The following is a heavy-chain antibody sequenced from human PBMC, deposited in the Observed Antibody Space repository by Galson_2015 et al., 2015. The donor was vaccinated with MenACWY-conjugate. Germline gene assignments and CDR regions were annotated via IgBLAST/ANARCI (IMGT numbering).Heavy chain of an antibody. CDR3: ASPHNSSSWENYYYYGMDV. D-gene: IGHD6-13*01. CDR1: GDSVSSNSAA. Sequence: CAISGDSVSSNSAAWNWIRQSPSRGLEWLGRTYYRSKWYNDYAVSVKSRITINPDTSKNQFSLQLNSVTPEDTAVYYCASPHNSSSWENYYYYGMDVWGQGTTVTVSS. V-gene: IGHV6-1*01. CDR2: TYYRSKWYN. J-gene: IGHJ6*02.